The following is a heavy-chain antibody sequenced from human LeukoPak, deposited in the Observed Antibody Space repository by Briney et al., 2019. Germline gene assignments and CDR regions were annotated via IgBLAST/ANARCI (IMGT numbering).Heavy chain of an antibody. CDR2: INTDGSST. V-gene: IGHV3-74*02. J-gene: IGHJ4*02. CDR1: GFTFSNYW. Sequence: ESGGGLVQPGGSLTLSCAASGFTFSNYWMHWVRQAPGKGLVWVSHINTDGSSTSYADSVKGRFTISRDNAKNTLYLQMNSLRAEDTAVYYCARGFITMVRGVISWGQGTLVTVSS. D-gene: IGHD3-10*01. CDR3: ARGFITMVRGVIS.